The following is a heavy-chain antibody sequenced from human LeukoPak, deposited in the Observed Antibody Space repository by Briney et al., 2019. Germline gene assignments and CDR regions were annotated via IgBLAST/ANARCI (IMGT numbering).Heavy chain of an antibody. CDR2: INHSGNT. CDR1: GGSFSGYY. V-gene: IGHV4-34*01. D-gene: IGHD6-13*01. J-gene: IGHJ4*02. CDR3: ARTGIPDY. Sequence: SETLSLTCAVYGGSFSGYYWSWIRQPPGKGLEWIGEINHSGNTNYNPSLKSRVTISVDTSKNQFSLKLSSVTAADTAVYYCARTGIPDYWGQGTLVTVSS.